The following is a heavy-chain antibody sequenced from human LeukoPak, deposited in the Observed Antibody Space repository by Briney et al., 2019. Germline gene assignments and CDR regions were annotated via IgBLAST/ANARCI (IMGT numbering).Heavy chain of an antibody. CDR2: IIPMFGTP. Sequence: EASVMVSCKASGGTFSSYVFTWVRQAPGQGLEWMGGIIPMFGTPSYAQKFQGRVTITADESTTTAYMELNSLRSEDTAVYYCARGNSPHECGDNEIFFNYGGQGPWAPVSS. CDR3: ARGNSPHECGDNEIFFNY. D-gene: IGHD3-9*01. CDR1: GGTFSSYV. V-gene: IGHV1-69*01. J-gene: IGHJ4*02.